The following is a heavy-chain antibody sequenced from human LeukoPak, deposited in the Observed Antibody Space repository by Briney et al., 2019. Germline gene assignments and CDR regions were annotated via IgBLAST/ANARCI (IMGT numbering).Heavy chain of an antibody. J-gene: IGHJ4*02. V-gene: IGHV1-2*02. D-gene: IGHD2/OR15-2a*01. CDR2: INPNSGGT. Sequence: ASVKVSCKASGYTFTGYYMHWVRQAPGQGLEWMGWINPNSGGTNYAQKFQGRVTMTRDTSISTAYMEQSRLRSDDTAVYYCALKAVPTGPTWFDYWGQGTLVTVSS. CDR1: GYTFTGYY. CDR3: ALKAVPTGPTWFDY.